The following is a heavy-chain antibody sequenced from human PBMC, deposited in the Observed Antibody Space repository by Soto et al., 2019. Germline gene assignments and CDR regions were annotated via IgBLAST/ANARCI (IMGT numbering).Heavy chain of an antibody. D-gene: IGHD6-13*01. J-gene: IGHJ4*02. CDR1: GGSISSGGYY. CDR3: ATNIAAADTYYFDY. V-gene: IGHV4-31*03. Sequence: SETLSLTCTVSGGSISSGGYYWSWIRQHPGKGLEWIGYIYYSGSTYYNPSLKSRVTISVDTSKNQFSLKLSSVTAADTAVYYCATNIAAADTYYFDYWGQGTLVSVSS. CDR2: IYYSGST.